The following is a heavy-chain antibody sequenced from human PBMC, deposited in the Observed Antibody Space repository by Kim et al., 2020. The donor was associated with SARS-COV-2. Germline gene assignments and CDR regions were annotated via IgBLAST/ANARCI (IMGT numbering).Heavy chain of an antibody. CDR1: GFTFDDYA. J-gene: IGHJ6*02. Sequence: GGSLRLSCAASGFTFDDYAMHWVRQAPGKGLEWVSLISGDGGSTYYADPVKGRVTIFRDNSKNSLSLQMNSLRTEDTALYYCAKVRNTMVRGVINLGYYGREVWGQGTTVTVSS. V-gene: IGHV3-43*02. D-gene: IGHD3-10*01. CDR3: AKVRNTMVRGVINLGYYGREV. CDR2: ISGDGGST.